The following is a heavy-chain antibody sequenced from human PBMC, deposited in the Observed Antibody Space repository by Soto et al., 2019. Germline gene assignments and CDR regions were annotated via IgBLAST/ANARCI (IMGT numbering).Heavy chain of an antibody. CDR2: INAGNGNT. J-gene: IGHJ2*01. V-gene: IGHV1-3*01. Sequence: QVQLVQSGAEVKKPGASVKVSCKASGYTFTSYAMHWVRQAPGQRLEWMGWINAGNGNTKYSQKFQGRVTITRDTSAGTAYMELSSLRSEDTAVYYCARRRGAYYYDSSGYYDDWYFDLWGRGTLVTVSS. D-gene: IGHD3-22*01. CDR1: GYTFTSYA. CDR3: ARRRGAYYYDSSGYYDDWYFDL.